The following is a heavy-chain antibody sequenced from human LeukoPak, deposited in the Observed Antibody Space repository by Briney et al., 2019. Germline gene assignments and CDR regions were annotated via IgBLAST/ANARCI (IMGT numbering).Heavy chain of an antibody. CDR1: AYTFSYYY. D-gene: IGHD2-8*02. Sequence: GASVTVSFKRAAYTFSYYYIHWLRQAPGQGREGMGSIHPKNAATTYSNQFEDRVTLTRDSSISSSYMELRRLTFDDTAIYFCARDYTRGVSYFDSWGQGTLVTVSS. V-gene: IGHV1-2*02. CDR3: ARDYTRGVSYFDS. CDR2: IHPKNAAT. J-gene: IGHJ4*02.